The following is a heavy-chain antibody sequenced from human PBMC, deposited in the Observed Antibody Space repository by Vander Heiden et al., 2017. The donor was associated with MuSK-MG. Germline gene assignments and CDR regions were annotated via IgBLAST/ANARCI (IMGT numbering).Heavy chain of an antibody. D-gene: IGHD3-16*01. CDR3: ARSLGGYGMDV. CDR1: GFSLSNVRMG. Sequence: QVTLKESGPVLVKPTETLTLTCTVSGFSLSNVRMGVSWVRQSPGKALEWLALIFSNDEKSYSISLMSRLTISKDTSKSQVVLTMTNMDTVDTATYYCARSLGGYGMDVWGQGTTVTVSS. CDR2: IFSNDEK. J-gene: IGHJ6*02. V-gene: IGHV2-26*02.